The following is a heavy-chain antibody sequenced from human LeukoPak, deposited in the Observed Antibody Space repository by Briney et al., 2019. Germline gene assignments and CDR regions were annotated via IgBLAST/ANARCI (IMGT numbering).Heavy chain of an antibody. V-gene: IGHV3-48*03. J-gene: IGHJ4*02. Sequence: GGSLRLSCAASGFTFSSYEMNWVRQAPGKGLEWVSYISSSGSTIYYADSVKGRFTISRDNAKNSLYLQMNSLRAEDTALYYCARSYCSGGSCYPPYYWGQGTPVTVSS. CDR3: ARSYCSGGSCYPPYY. D-gene: IGHD2-15*01. CDR2: ISSSGSTI. CDR1: GFTFSSYE.